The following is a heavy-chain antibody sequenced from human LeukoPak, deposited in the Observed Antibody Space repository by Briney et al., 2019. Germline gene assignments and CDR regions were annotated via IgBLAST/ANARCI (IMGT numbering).Heavy chain of an antibody. V-gene: IGHV1-69*04. J-gene: IGHJ4*02. Sequence: SVKVSCKASGGTFSSYAISWVRQAPGQWLEWMGRIIPILGIANYAQKFQGRVTITADKSTSTAYMELSSLRFEDTAVYYCARTASIAAAGPFDYWGQGTLVTVSS. CDR3: ARTASIAAAGPFDY. D-gene: IGHD6-13*01. CDR2: IIPILGIA. CDR1: GGTFSSYA.